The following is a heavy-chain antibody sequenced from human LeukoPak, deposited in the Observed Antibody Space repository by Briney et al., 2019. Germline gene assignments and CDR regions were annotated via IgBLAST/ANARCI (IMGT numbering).Heavy chain of an antibody. CDR2: IHYSGTT. V-gene: IGHV4-59*08. CDR1: GGSISTYY. Sequence: SETLSLTCTVSGGSISTYYWSWIRQPPGKGLEWIGYIHYSGTTNYNPSLKSRVTISVDTSKNQFSLKLSSVTAADTAVYHCARGRYSGYSYYYYYMDVWGKGTTVTVSS. CDR3: ARGRYSGYSYYYYYMDV. D-gene: IGHD5-12*01. J-gene: IGHJ6*03.